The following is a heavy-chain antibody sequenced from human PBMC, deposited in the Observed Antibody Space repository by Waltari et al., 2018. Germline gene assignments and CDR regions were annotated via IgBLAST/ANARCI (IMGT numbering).Heavy chain of an antibody. Sequence: QLVGSGEAVVQPVRSLILSWPSSGFTFRSYAIQCVCQLPGKGLEWVVVIAYDGSNKYGADSVKGRFTISRDNSKNTLYLQMNSLRAEDTAVYYGVREKIWGGYYYYGMDVWGQGTTVTVSS. CDR1: GFTFRSYA. D-gene: IGHD3-16*01. V-gene: IGHV3-30-3*01. J-gene: IGHJ6*02. CDR3: VREKIWGGYYYYGMDV. CDR2: IAYDGSNK.